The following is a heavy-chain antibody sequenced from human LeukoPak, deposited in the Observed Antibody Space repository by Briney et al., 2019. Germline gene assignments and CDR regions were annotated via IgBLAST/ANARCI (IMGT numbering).Heavy chain of an antibody. CDR1: GGSVSGYY. J-gene: IGHJ6*02. Sequence: PSETLSLTCVVSGGSVSGYYWGWIRQPPGRGLEWIGYVYYSGSTNYNPSFKSRITISVDTSRNQFSLQLSSVTAADTAVYYCARSLRQGHGLTVTTGGPPYYYITDVWGQGTTVTVSS. V-gene: IGHV4-59*02. CDR3: ARSLRQGHGLTVTTGGPPYYYITDV. CDR2: VYYSGST. D-gene: IGHD4-11*01.